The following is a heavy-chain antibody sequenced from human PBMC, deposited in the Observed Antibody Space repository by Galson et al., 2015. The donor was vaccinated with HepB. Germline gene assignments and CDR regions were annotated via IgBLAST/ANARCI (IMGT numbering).Heavy chain of an antibody. CDR3: ARGRTGDDDGIFDY. J-gene: IGHJ4*02. Sequence: SVKVSCKASGDTFTGYYMHWVRQAPGQGLEWMGRINPNSGGTNYAQKFQGRVTITRDTSISTAYMELSRLRSDDTAVYYCARGRTGDDDGIFDYWGQGTLVTVSS. CDR2: INPNSGGT. CDR1: GDTFTGYY. D-gene: IGHD7-27*01. V-gene: IGHV1-2*06.